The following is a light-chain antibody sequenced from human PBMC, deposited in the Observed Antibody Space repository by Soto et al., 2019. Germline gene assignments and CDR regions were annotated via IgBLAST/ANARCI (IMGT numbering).Light chain of an antibody. CDR1: QTTTSW. CDR3: QQYNPYSYS. CDR2: KTS. V-gene: IGKV1-5*03. Sequence: DIQMTQSPSTLSASVGDRVTITCRASQTTTSWLAWYQQKPGKAPNLLIYKTSSLQSGVPSRFSGSGSGTEFTLTISSLQPDDFATYYCQQYNPYSYSVGQGTKLEIK. J-gene: IGKJ2*03.